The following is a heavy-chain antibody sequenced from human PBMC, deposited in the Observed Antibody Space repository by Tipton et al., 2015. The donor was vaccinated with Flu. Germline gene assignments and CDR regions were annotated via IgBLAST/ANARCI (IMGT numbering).Heavy chain of an antibody. J-gene: IGHJ3*02. D-gene: IGHD7-27*01. CDR2: MYSSGTT. CDR3: ARHGKDTGDYLASFDI. CDR1: GGSISSFY. V-gene: IGHV4-4*07. Sequence: TLSLTCTVSGGSISSFYWSWIRQPAGKGLEWIGRMYSSGTTKYNPSLKSRGTISVDTSKNQFSLKLSSVTAADTAVYYCARHGKDTGDYLASFDIWGQGTMVTVSS.